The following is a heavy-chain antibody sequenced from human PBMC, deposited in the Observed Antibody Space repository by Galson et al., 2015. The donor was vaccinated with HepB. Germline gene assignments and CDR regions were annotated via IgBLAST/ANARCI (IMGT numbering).Heavy chain of an antibody. J-gene: IGHJ4*02. Sequence: SVKVSCKASGYTFTNYDINWVRQATGQGLEWMGWMYPDSGNTGYAQKFQGRVTMTRNTSISTAYMQLSSLRSEDTAVYYCARGRYCTSGACPYYFDNWVQGTLVTVSS. CDR3: ARGRYCTSGACPYYFDN. D-gene: IGHD2-8*01. CDR1: GYTFTNYD. CDR2: MYPDSGNT. V-gene: IGHV1-8*01.